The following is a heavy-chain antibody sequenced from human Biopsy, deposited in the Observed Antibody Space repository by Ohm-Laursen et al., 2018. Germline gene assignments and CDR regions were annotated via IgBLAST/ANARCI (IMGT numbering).Heavy chain of an antibody. CDR2: IRSKAKSYAT. Sequence: SLRLSCAAFEFTFSASAVHWVRQASGKGLEWVGRIRSKAKSYATAYAASVTGRFTISRDDSKNTTYLQMNSLKTEDTTVYYCTLEGAGFDNWGQGTLVTVSS. CDR1: EFTFSASA. D-gene: IGHD3-10*01. V-gene: IGHV3-73*01. CDR3: TLEGAGFDN. J-gene: IGHJ4*02.